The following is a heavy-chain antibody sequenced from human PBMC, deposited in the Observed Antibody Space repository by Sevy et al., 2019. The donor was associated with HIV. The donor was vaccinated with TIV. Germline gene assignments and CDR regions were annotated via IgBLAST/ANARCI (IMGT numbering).Heavy chain of an antibody. J-gene: IGHJ4*02. V-gene: IGHV1-18*01. D-gene: IGHD3-10*01. CDR1: GYTFTSYG. CDR2: ISAYNGNT. CDR3: ARNGMVRGVIILYYFDY. Sequence: ASVKVSCKASGYTFTSYGISWVRQAPGQGLEWMGWISAYNGNTNYAQKLQGRVTMTTDTSTSTAYMELRSLRSDDTAVYYCARNGMVRGVIILYYFDYWGQGTLVTASS.